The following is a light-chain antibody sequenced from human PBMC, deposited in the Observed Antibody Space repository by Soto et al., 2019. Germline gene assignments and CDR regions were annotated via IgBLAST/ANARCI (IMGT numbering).Light chain of an antibody. CDR1: QNIATH. J-gene: IGKJ4*01. CDR2: AAS. CDR3: QQSHSAPLT. V-gene: IGKV1-39*01. Sequence: DIQLTQSPSSLSASIGDRVTITCRASQNIATHLNWYLQKPGKSPRLLIHAASTFEGEVASRFSGSGSGTEFTLTIASLQVEDSATYYCQQSHSAPLTFGGGTKLEIK.